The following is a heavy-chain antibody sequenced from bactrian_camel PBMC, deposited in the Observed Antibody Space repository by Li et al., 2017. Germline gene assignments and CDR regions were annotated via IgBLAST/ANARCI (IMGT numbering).Heavy chain of an antibody. D-gene: IGHD2*01. J-gene: IGHJ4*01. Sequence: DVQLVESGGGLVQPGGSLRLSCAASGFTSSSSAMSWVRQAPGKGLEWVSGIRSIGGITHYADSVKGRFTISRDNAKNTLYLQMNNLKSEDTGMYYCARGFPGERDYSRLSPTGCRWNLSGRGTQVTVS. CDR2: IRSIGGIT. V-gene: IGHV3S40*01. CDR1: GFTSSSSA.